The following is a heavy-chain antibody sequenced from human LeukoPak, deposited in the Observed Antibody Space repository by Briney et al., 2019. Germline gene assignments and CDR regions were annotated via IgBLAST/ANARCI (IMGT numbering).Heavy chain of an antibody. D-gene: IGHD3-22*01. V-gene: IGHV1-2*02. CDR3: ARPYDSSGYDAFDI. CDR2: INPNSGGT. CDR1: GYTFTGYY. Sequence: ASVTVSCKASGYTFTGYYMHWVRQAPGQGLEWMGWINPNSGGTNYAQKFQGRVTMTRDTSISTAYMELSRLRSDDTAVYYCARPYDSSGYDAFDIWGQGTMVTVSS. J-gene: IGHJ3*02.